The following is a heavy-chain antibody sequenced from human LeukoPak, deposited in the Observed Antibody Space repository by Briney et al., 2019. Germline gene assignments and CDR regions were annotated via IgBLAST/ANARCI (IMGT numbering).Heavy chain of an antibody. D-gene: IGHD1-1*01. CDR3: ARGNWNDEAYYYYMDV. CDR2: IIPIFGTA. Sequence: SVKVSCKASGGTFSSYAISWVRQAPGQGLEWMGGIIPIFGTANYAQKFQGRVTITADESTSTAYMELSSLRSEDTAVYYCARGNWNDEAYYYYMDVWGKGTTVTVSS. CDR1: GGTFSSYA. V-gene: IGHV1-69*13. J-gene: IGHJ6*03.